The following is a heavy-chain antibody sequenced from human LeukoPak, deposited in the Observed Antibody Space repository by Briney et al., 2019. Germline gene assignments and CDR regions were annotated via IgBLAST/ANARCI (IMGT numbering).Heavy chain of an antibody. CDR1: GDTFSSYY. CDR3: ARGGVLRFLEHLDY. CDR2: INPSGGST. V-gene: IGHV1-46*01. J-gene: IGHJ4*02. Sequence: GASVKVSCKAPGDTFSSYYMHWVRQAPGQGLEWMGIINPSGGSTTYAQKFQGRVTMTRDTSTSTVYMELSSLRSEDTAVYYCARGGVLRFLEHLDYWGQGTLVTVSS. D-gene: IGHD3-3*01.